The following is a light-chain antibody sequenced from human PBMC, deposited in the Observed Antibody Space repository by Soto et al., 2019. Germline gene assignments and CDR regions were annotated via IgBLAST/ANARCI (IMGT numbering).Light chain of an antibody. V-gene: IGLV1-40*01. CDR2: GNS. J-gene: IGLJ3*02. CDR1: RSNIGAGYD. Sequence: QPVLTQPPSVSGAPGQRVTISCTGSRSNIGAGYDVHWYQHLPGTAPKLLMYGNSNRPSGVPDRFSGSKSGTSASLAITGLQAEDEADYYCQSYDTILSASVFGGGTQLTVL. CDR3: QSYDTILSASV.